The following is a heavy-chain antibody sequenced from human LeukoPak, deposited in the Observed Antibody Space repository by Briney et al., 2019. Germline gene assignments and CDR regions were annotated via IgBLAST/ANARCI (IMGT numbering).Heavy chain of an antibody. J-gene: IGHJ4*02. CDR2: IWYDGSHK. CDR3: ARDLLLWFGELSGDSDY. D-gene: IGHD3-10*01. CDR1: GFTFSSYG. V-gene: IGHV3-33*01. Sequence: GGSLRLSCAASGFTFSSYGMHWVRQAPGKGLEWVAVIWYDGSHKYYADSVKGRFTISRDNSKNTLHLQMNSLRAEDTVVYYCARDLLLWFGELSGDSDYWGQGTLVTVSS.